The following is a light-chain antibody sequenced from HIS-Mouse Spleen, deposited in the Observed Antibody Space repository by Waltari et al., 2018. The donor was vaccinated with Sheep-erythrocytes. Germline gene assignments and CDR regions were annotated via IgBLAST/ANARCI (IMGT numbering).Light chain of an antibody. CDR3: QAWDSSTAVV. CDR1: KLGDKY. J-gene: IGLJ2*01. V-gene: IGLV3-1*01. Sequence: SYELTQPPSVSVSPGQTASITCSGDKLGDKYACWYQQKPGQSPVLVIYQDSKRPSGSPVRFSGSNSENTATLTISGTQAMDEADYYCQAWDSSTAVVFGGGTKLTVL. CDR2: QDS.